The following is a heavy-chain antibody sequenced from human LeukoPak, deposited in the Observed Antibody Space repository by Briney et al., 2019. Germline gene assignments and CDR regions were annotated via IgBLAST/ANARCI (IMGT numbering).Heavy chain of an antibody. D-gene: IGHD6-19*01. CDR3: ARVGYSSGWYTAYYFDY. CDR2: INPRGDTT. J-gene: IGHJ4*02. CDR1: GYTFTSYY. Sequence: ASVKVSCKASGYTFTSYYIHWVRQAPGQGLEWMGLINPRGDTTSYAQKFQGRVTMIRDTSTSTVYMELSSLTSEDTAVYYCARVGYSSGWYTAYYFDYWGQGTLVTVSS. V-gene: IGHV1-46*01.